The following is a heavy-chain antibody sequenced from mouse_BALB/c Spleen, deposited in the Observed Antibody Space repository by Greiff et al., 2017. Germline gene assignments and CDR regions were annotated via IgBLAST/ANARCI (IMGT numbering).Heavy chain of an antibody. CDR1: GFSLTSYD. V-gene: IGHV2-9-2*01. CDR3: VRDAGTGYFDV. J-gene: IGHJ1*01. CDR2: IWTGGGT. Sequence: VQLQESGPGLVAPSQSLSITCTVSGFSLTSYDISWIRQPPGKGLEWLGVIWTGGGTNYNSAFMSRLSISKDNSKSQVFLKMNSLQTDDTAIYYCVRDAGTGYFDVWGAGTTVTVSS. D-gene: IGHD4-1*01.